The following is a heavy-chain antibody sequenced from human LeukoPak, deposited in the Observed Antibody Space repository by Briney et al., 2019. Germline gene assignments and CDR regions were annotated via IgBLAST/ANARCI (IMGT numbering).Heavy chain of an antibody. CDR2: IKQDGSEK. CDR1: GFTFSSYW. V-gene: IGHV3-7*01. CDR3: ARDRYDSWSGQDY. Sequence: GGSLRLSCAASGFTFSSYWMSWVRQAPGKGLEWVANIKQDGSEKYYVDSVKGRFTISRDNAKNSLYLQMNSLRAEDTAVYYCARDRYDSWSGQDYWGQGTLVTVSS. D-gene: IGHD3-3*01. J-gene: IGHJ4*02.